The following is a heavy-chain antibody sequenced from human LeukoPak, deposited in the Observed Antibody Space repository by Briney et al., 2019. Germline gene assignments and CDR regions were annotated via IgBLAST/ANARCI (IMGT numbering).Heavy chain of an antibody. J-gene: IGHJ4*02. CDR3: ARGRGSTSRY. V-gene: IGHV1-18*01. D-gene: IGHD5-12*01. Sequence: ASVKVSFKASGYTFTSYGITWVRQAPGQGLEWMGWISTYNGNTNYARNLQGRVTMTTDPSTSTAYMELRSLRSDDTAVYYCARGRGSTSRYWGQGTLVTVSS. CDR2: ISTYNGNT. CDR1: GYTFTSYG.